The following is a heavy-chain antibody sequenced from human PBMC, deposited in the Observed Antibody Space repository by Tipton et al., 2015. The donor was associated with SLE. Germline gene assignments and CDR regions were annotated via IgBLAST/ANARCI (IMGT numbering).Heavy chain of an antibody. D-gene: IGHD4-17*01. Sequence: TLSLTCGVYGGSFSGYYWSWIRQPPGKGLEWIGEINYSGSTNYNSSLKSRVTISVDSSKNQFSLKLSSVTAADTAVYYCARGLDSNWDYGDYFDYWGQGTLVTVSS. CDR2: INYSGST. V-gene: IGHV4-34*01. CDR3: ARGLDSNWDYGDYFDY. J-gene: IGHJ4*02. CDR1: GGSFSGYY.